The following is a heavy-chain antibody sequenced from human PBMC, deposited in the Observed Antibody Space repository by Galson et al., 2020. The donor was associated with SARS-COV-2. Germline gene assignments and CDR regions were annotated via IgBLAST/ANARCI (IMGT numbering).Heavy chain of an antibody. V-gene: IGHV4-39*01. CDR1: GGSVNTWTDY. CDR3: ARQLVRFGEQI. CDR2: IHSSGST. D-gene: IGHD3-10*01. Sequence: ASETLSLTCSVSGGSVNTWTDYWGWIRQPPGKGLEWIATIHSSGSTYYNPSLKSRVTISVDTSKNQFSLKLNSVTAADTAVYYCARQLVRFGEQIWGQGTMVIVSS. J-gene: IGHJ3*02.